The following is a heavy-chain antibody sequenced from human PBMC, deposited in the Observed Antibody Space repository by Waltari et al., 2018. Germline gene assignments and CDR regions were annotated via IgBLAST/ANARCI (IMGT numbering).Heavy chain of an antibody. CDR1: GFTFSSYA. Sequence: EVQLLESGGGLVQPGGSLRLSCAASGFTFSSYAMSWVRQAPGKGLEWVSVIYSGGSTYYADSVKGRFTISRDNSKNTLYLQMNSLRAEDTAVYYCAKDGEQWLATQNDAFDIWGQGTMVTVSS. D-gene: IGHD6-19*01. J-gene: IGHJ3*02. V-gene: IGHV3-23*03. CDR3: AKDGEQWLATQNDAFDI. CDR2: IYSGGST.